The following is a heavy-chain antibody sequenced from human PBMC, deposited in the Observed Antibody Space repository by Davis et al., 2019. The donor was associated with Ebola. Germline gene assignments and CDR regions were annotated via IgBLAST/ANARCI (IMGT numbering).Heavy chain of an antibody. V-gene: IGHV3-7*01. CDR1: GLTFSSLG. J-gene: IGHJ4*02. CDR3: AKAQGSSGWYAFDY. Sequence: GESLKISCATSGLTFSSLGMSWVRQAPGKGLEWVATIKKDGIQKYYVDSVKGRFIISRDNAKNSLYLQMNSLRAEDTAVYYCAKAQGSSGWYAFDYWGQGTLVTVSS. CDR2: IKKDGIQK. D-gene: IGHD6-19*01.